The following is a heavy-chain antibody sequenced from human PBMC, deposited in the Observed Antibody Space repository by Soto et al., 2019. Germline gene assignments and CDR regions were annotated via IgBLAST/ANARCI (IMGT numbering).Heavy chain of an antibody. V-gene: IGHV3-21*01. J-gene: IGHJ5*02. D-gene: IGHD2-15*01. CDR1: GFTFSSYS. Sequence: EVQLVESGGGLVKPGGSLRLSCAASGFTFSSYSMNWVRQAPGKGLEWVSSITSSSSYIYYGDSEKGRFTISRDNAKNSLYLQMNSLRAGDTAVYYCAIAQGYCSGGSCYSLWFDPWGQGTLVTVSS. CDR2: ITSSSSYI. CDR3: AIAQGYCSGGSCYSLWFDP.